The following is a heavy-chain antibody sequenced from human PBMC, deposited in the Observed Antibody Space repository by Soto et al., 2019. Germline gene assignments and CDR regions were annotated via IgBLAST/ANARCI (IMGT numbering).Heavy chain of an antibody. Sequence: GGSLRLSCAASGFTFSSYGMHWVRQAPGKGLEWVAVISYDGSNKYYADSVKGRFTISRDNSKSTLYLQMNSLRAEDTAVYYCAKDGSRRDGYKSLEYYFDYWGQGTLVTVSS. V-gene: IGHV3-30*18. D-gene: IGHD5-12*01. CDR3: AKDGSRRDGYKSLEYYFDY. CDR2: ISYDGSNK. J-gene: IGHJ4*02. CDR1: GFTFSSYG.